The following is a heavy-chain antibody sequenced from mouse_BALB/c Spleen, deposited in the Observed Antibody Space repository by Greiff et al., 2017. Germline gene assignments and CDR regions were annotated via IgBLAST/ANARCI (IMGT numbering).Heavy chain of an antibody. CDR1: GFTFSSYG. CDR3: ARDQPQLGRFDY. D-gene: IGHD4-1*02. V-gene: IGHV5-6-3*01. Sequence: EVQLVESGGGLVQPGGSLKLSCAASGFTFSSYGMSWVRQTPDKRLELVATINSNGGSTYYPDSVKGRFTISRDNAKNTLYLQMSSLKSEDTAMYYCARDQPQLGRFDYWGQGTTLTVSS. J-gene: IGHJ2*01. CDR2: INSNGGST.